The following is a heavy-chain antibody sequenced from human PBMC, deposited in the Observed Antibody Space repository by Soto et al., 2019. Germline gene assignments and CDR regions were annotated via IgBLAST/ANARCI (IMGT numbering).Heavy chain of an antibody. V-gene: IGHV4-31*03. J-gene: IGHJ5*02. D-gene: IGHD2-15*01. CDR1: GGAISSGGYY. CDR2: IYYSGST. CDR3: ARNPRLGYCRGGSCPGRSGHLNWFDP. Sequence: QVQLQESGPGLVKPSQTLSLTCTVSGGAISSGGYYWSWIRQHPGKVLEWIGYIYYSGSTYYNPSLQSRVTISVDTSKNQCSLKLSSVTAADTVVYYCARNPRLGYCRGGSCPGRSGHLNWFDPGGQGTLVTVSS.